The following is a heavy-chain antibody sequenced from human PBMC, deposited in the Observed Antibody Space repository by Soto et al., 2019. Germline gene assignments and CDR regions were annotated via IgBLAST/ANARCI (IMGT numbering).Heavy chain of an antibody. J-gene: IGHJ4*02. CDR2: TNHSGST. Sequence: ETLALSCAVYGVTVSGYYWSGIRQPPGKGLEWIGETNHSGSTNYNPSLKSRVTISVDTSKNQFSLKLSSVTAADTAVYYCARLTGTTAAFDYWGQGTLVTVYS. D-gene: IGHD1-20*01. CDR1: GVTVSGYY. V-gene: IGHV4-34*08. CDR3: ARLTGTTAAFDY.